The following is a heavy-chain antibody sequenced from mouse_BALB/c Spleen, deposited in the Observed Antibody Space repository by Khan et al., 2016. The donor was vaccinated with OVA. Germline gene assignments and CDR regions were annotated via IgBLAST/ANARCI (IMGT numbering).Heavy chain of an antibody. J-gene: IGHJ3*01. CDR2: INPSNGYT. D-gene: IGHD2-14*01. CDR1: GYTFTSYT. V-gene: IGHV1-4*01. Sequence: QVQLQQPGAELARPGASVKMSCKASGYTFTSYTIHWIKERPGQGLEWIGYINPSNGYTNYNQKFKDKATLTTGKSSTTAYLQLSSLTSDDSAVYNCVRDGAYHRNDGWFAYWGQGTLVTVSA. CDR3: VRDGAYHRNDGWFAY.